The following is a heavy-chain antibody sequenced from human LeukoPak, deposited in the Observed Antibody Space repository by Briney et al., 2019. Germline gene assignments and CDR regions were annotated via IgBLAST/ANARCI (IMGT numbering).Heavy chain of an antibody. V-gene: IGHV4-59*01. Sequence: SETLSLTRTVSGGSISSYYWSWIRQPPGKGLEWIGYIYYSGSTKYNPSLKSRVTISVDTSKNQFSLKLSSVTAADTAVYYCARQGPRGWFGEPIDAFDIWGQGTMVTVSS. D-gene: IGHD3-10*01. CDR3: ARQGPRGWFGEPIDAFDI. J-gene: IGHJ3*02. CDR2: IYYSGST. CDR1: GGSISSYY.